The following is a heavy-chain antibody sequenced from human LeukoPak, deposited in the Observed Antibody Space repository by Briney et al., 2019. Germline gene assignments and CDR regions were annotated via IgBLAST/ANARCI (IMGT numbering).Heavy chain of an antibody. D-gene: IGHD5-24*01. Sequence: GESLKISCKTSGYDFSTHWIGWVRQVPGKGLEWMGVIYPADPDVRYSPSFQGQVTISADKSTGTAYLQWSSLKASDSGMYYCARVRWLQYDYDAFDFWGQGTVVSVSS. CDR1: GYDFSTHW. V-gene: IGHV5-51*01. CDR2: IYPADPDV. J-gene: IGHJ3*01. CDR3: ARVRWLQYDYDAFDF.